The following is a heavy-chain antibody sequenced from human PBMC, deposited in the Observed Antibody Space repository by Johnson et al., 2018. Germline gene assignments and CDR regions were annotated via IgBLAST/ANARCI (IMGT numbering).Heavy chain of an antibody. Sequence: QVQLVESGGGVVQXGRSLRLSCAASGFTFSSYGMHWVRQAPGKGLEWVAVIWYDGSNKYSADSVKGRFPSARDNSKNTLYLQMNSLRAEETAVYYCARDWVVVAATDAFDIWGQGTMVTVSS. J-gene: IGHJ3*02. CDR3: ARDWVVVAATDAFDI. D-gene: IGHD2-15*01. CDR1: GFTFSSYG. CDR2: IWYDGSNK. V-gene: IGHV3-33*01.